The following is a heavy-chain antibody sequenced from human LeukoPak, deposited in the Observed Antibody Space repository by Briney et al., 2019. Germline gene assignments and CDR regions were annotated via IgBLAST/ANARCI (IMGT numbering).Heavy chain of an antibody. D-gene: IGHD4-23*01. CDR1: EFTFSSYS. Sequence: GGSLRLSCAASEFTFSSYSMNWVRQAPGKGLEWVSYISSPSSTIYYADSVKGRFTISRDNAKSSLYLQMNSLRAEDTAVYYCARVHTVVTPFDSWGQGTLVTVSS. J-gene: IGHJ4*02. CDR3: ARVHTVVTPFDS. V-gene: IGHV3-48*01. CDR2: ISSPSSTI.